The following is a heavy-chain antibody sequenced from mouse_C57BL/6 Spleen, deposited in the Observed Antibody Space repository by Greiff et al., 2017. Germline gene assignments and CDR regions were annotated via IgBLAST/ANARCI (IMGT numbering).Heavy chain of an antibody. D-gene: IGHD2-12*01. J-gene: IGHJ3*01. V-gene: IGHV1-61*01. Sequence: VQLQQPGAELVRPGSSVKLSCKASGYTFTSYWMDWVKQRPGQGLEWIGNIYPSDSETHYNQKFKDKATLTVDKSSSTAYMQLSSLTSECSAVYYCANLRRGFAYWGQGTLVTVSA. CDR1: GYTFTSYW. CDR3: ANLRRGFAY. CDR2: IYPSDSET.